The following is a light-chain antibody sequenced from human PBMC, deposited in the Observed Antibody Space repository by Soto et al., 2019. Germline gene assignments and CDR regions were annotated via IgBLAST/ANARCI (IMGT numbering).Light chain of an antibody. Sequence: DIQMTQSPSTLSASVGDRVTITCRASQSISSWFAWYQQKPGKAPKLLIYDASTLESGVPSRFSGSGSGTEFTLTISSLQPDDFATYYCQQYNSYPYTFGQGTQLEIK. CDR2: DAS. CDR1: QSISSW. V-gene: IGKV1-5*01. CDR3: QQYNSYPYT. J-gene: IGKJ2*01.